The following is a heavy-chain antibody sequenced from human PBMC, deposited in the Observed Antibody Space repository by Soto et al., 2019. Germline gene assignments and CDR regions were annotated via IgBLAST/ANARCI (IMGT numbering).Heavy chain of an antibody. CDR3: AREVATAMED. Sequence: WTWIRQQPGKGLEWIGYIYYSGSTYYNPSLKSRVTISVDTSNNEFSLRLSSVTAADTAVYYCAREVATAMEDWGQGTLVTVSS. CDR2: IYYSGST. D-gene: IGHD5-18*01. V-gene: IGHV4-31*02. J-gene: IGHJ4*02.